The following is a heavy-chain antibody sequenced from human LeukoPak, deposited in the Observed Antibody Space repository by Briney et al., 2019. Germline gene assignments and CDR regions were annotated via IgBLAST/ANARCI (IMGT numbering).Heavy chain of an antibody. D-gene: IGHD2/OR15-2a*01. V-gene: IGHV3-9*01. CDR1: GFTFDDYA. CDR2: ISWNSGST. J-gene: IGHJ3*02. Sequence: GGSLRLSCAASGFTFDDYAMHWVRQAPGKGLEWVSGISWNSGSTGYADSVKGRFTISRDNAKNSLYLQMNSLRAEDTALYYCAKDKGSTWDAFDIWGQGTMVTVSS. CDR3: AKDKGSTWDAFDI.